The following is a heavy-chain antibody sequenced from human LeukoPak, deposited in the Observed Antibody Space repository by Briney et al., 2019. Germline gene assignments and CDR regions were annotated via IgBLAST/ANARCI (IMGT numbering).Heavy chain of an antibody. CDR2: IRQDGSEK. J-gene: IGHJ3*02. CDR1: GFTLSGYW. CDR3: ARAEGMQWTLYGFEI. V-gene: IGHV3-7*04. Sequence: GGSLRLSCAASGFTLSGYWMSWVRQAPGKGLEWVANIRQDGSEKHYVDSVKGRFTISRDNAKNSLYLEMNSLRAEDTAVYYCARAEGMQWTLYGFEIWGQGTMVTVS. D-gene: IGHD2-8*01.